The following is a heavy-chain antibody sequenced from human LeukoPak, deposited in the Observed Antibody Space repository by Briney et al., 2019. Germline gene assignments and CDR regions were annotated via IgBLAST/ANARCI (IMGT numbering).Heavy chain of an antibody. Sequence: SETLSLTCAVSGGSISSNNWWSWVRQPPGKGLEWIGEIYHSGSTNYNPSLTSLKSRVNISVDKSKSQFSLKLNSVTAADTAVYYCARDGDSGSHTRALDYWGQGTLVTVSS. J-gene: IGHJ4*02. V-gene: IGHV4-4*02. D-gene: IGHD1-26*01. CDR3: ARDGDSGSHTRALDY. CDR2: IYHSGST. CDR1: GGSISSNNW.